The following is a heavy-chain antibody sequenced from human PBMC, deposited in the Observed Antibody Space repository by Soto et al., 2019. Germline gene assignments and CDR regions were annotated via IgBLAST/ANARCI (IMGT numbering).Heavy chain of an antibody. Sequence: PXWSLRLSCLVCGFSFNTNYKDWVREAPGRGLEWVSAMYSSGDIHYADSVKGRFTISRDTSENTLYLRMDKLRVEDTAVYSCVSRIPSWVFDYWGQGTLVTVSS. V-gene: IGHV3-53*01. D-gene: IGHD3-16*01. CDR1: GFSFNTNY. CDR2: MYSSGDI. J-gene: IGHJ4*01. CDR3: VSRIPSWVFDY.